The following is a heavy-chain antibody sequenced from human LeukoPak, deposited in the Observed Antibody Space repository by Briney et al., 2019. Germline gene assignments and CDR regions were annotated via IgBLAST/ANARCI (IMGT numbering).Heavy chain of an antibody. CDR1: GFTFSSYS. CDR3: AKSGGSGSYYDYYFDY. V-gene: IGHV3-21*01. D-gene: IGHD3-10*01. J-gene: IGHJ4*02. Sequence: GGSLRLSCAASGFTFSSYSMNWVRQAPGKGLEWVSSISSSSSYIYYADSVKGRFTISRDNAKNSLYLQMNSLRAEDTAVYYCAKSGGSGSYYDYYFDYWGQGTLVTVSS. CDR2: ISSSSSYI.